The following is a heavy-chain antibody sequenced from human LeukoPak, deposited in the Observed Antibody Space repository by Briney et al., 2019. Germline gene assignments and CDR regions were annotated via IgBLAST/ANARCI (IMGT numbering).Heavy chain of an antibody. CDR2: ISSSSSYI. Sequence: GGSLRLSCAASGFTFSSCSMNWVRQAPGKGLEWVSSISSSSSYIYYADSVKGRFTISRDNAKNSLYLQMNSLRAEDTAVYYCAREGVAVADWTLYYFDYWGQGTLVTVSS. CDR3: AREGVAVADWTLYYFDY. V-gene: IGHV3-21*01. CDR1: GFTFSSCS. J-gene: IGHJ4*02. D-gene: IGHD6-19*01.